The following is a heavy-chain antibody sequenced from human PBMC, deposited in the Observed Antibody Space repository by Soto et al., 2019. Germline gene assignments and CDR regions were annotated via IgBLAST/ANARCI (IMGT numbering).Heavy chain of an antibody. D-gene: IGHD6-19*01. Sequence: QLQLQESGPGLVKPSETLSLSCTVSGVSISSSSFYWGWIRQPPGKGLEWIGSMYYSGNTYYSPSLKSRVTMSMDTSKNQFSLRVSSVTAADTAMYYCVRLSSGWFHFDYWGQGTLVTVSS. J-gene: IGHJ4*02. CDR2: MYYSGNT. V-gene: IGHV4-39*01. CDR1: GVSISSSSFY. CDR3: VRLSSGWFHFDY.